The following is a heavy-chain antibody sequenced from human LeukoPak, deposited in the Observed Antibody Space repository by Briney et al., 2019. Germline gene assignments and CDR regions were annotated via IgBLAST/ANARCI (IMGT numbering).Heavy chain of an antibody. Sequence: PGGSLRLSCAASGFTFSNAWMSWVRQAPGKGLEWVGRIKSKTDGGTTDYAAPVKGRFTISRDDSKNMLYLQMNSLKTEDTAVYYCTTDSEGSGIDYWGQGTLVTVSS. D-gene: IGHD3-10*01. CDR1: GFTFSNAW. CDR2: IKSKTDGGTT. J-gene: IGHJ4*02. V-gene: IGHV3-15*01. CDR3: TTDSEGSGIDY.